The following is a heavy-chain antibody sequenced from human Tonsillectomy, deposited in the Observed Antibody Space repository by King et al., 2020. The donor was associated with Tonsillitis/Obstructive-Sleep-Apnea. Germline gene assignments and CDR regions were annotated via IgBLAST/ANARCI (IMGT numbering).Heavy chain of an antibody. CDR1: GYTFTSNA. CDR3: ARGSGSGSYLIDY. J-gene: IGHJ4*02. V-gene: IGHV1-3*01. Sequence: QLVQSGAEVKKPGASGKVSFKASGYTFTSNAIHLVRQAPGQRLEWVGNINAGNGNVKYLQIFQGRGTITRDTSARIDYMELGSLRSEDTAVYYCARGSGSGSYLIDYWGQGTLVTVSS. D-gene: IGHD3-10*01. CDR2: INAGNGNV.